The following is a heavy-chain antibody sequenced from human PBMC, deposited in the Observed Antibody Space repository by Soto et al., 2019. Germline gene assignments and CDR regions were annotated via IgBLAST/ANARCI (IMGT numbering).Heavy chain of an antibody. CDR3: ARGYYSGSNPSSFDY. CDR2: ITPTLNIA. V-gene: IGHV1-69*01. Sequence: QLQLVQSGAEVREPGSSVKVSCKASGGTFSSYTVIWVRQAPGQGLEWMGGITPTLNIAKYAEKFQGRVTINADESKSTVNMHLSSLRSEDTAVYFCARGYYSGSNPSSFDYWGQGTLVAVSS. J-gene: IGHJ4*02. CDR1: GGTFSSYT. D-gene: IGHD1-26*01.